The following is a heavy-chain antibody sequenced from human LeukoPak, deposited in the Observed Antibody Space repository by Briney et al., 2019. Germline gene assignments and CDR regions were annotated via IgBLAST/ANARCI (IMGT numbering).Heavy chain of an antibody. CDR3: ARREYSSGWSVFGAFDI. J-gene: IGHJ3*02. CDR2: IYYSGST. D-gene: IGHD6-19*01. CDR1: GGSISSYY. V-gene: IGHV4-59*08. Sequence: PSETLSLTCTVSGGSISSYYWSWIRQPPGKGLEWIGYIYYSGSTNYNPSLKSRVTISVDTSKNQFSLKLSSVTAADTAVYYCARREYSSGWSVFGAFDIWGQGTMVTVSS.